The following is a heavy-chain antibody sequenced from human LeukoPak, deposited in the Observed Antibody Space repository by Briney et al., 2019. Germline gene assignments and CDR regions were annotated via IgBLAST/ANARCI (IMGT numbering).Heavy chain of an antibody. D-gene: IGHD1-7*01. CDR3: ARGITGTTIGAFDI. CDR2: IIPIFGTA. J-gene: IGHJ3*02. CDR1: GGTFSSYA. V-gene: IGHV1-69*05. Sequence: ASVKVSCRASGGTFSSYAISWVRQAPGQGLEWMGGIIPIFGTANYAQKFQGRVTITTDESTSTAYMELSSLRSEDTAVYYCARGITGTTIGAFDIWGQGIMVTVSS.